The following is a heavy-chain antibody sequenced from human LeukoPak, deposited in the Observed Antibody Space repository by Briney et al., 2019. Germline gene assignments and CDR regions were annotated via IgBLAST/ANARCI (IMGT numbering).Heavy chain of an antibody. V-gene: IGHV1-69*13. CDR3: ARQPGSGYYYDSSGYYHNYYFDY. Sequence: ASVKVSCKASGGTFSSYAISWVRQAPGQGLEWMGGIIPIFGTANYAQKFQGRDTITADESTSTAYMELSSLRSEDTAVYYCARQPGSGYYYDSSGYYHNYYFDYWGQGTLVTVSS. D-gene: IGHD3-22*01. CDR1: GGTFSSYA. J-gene: IGHJ4*02. CDR2: IIPIFGTA.